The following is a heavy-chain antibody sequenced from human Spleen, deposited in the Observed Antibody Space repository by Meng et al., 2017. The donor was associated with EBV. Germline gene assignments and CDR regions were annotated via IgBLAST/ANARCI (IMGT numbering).Heavy chain of an antibody. Sequence: QITLKESGPTLVKPSQTLTPTCTFSGFSLTTSGVGVGWIRQPPGKALQWLALIYWDDDKRYRPSLKTRLTITKDTSNNQVVLTMTDMDPVDTATYYCTLIYDNTRTLDHWGHGTLVTVYS. J-gene: IGHJ4*01. CDR1: GFSLTTSGVG. CDR2: IYWDDDK. CDR3: TLIYDNTRTLDH. V-gene: IGHV2-5*02. D-gene: IGHD3-22*01.